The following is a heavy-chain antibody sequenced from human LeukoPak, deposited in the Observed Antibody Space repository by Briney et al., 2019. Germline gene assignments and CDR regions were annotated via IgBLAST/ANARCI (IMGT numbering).Heavy chain of an antibody. CDR2: INHSGST. Sequence: SETLSLTCAVYGGSFSGYYWSWIRQPPGKGLEWIGEINHSGSTNYNPSLKSRVTISVDTSKNQFSLKLSSVTAADTTVYYCARAMITVYGDDAFDIWGQGTMVTVPS. V-gene: IGHV4-34*01. D-gene: IGHD4-17*01. CDR1: GGSFSGYY. CDR3: ARAMITVYGDDAFDI. J-gene: IGHJ3*02.